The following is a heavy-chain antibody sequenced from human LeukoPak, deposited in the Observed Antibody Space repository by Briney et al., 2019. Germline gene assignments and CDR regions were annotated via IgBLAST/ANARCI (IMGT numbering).Heavy chain of an antibody. Sequence: PSETLSLTCTVSGGSISSYYWSWIRQPPGKGLEWIGYIYYSGSTNYNPSLKSRVTISVDTSKNQFSLKLSSVTAADTAVYYCARERPYSSGWYGYNWFDPWGQGTLVTVSS. J-gene: IGHJ5*02. CDR3: ARERPYSSGWYGYNWFDP. CDR1: GGSISSYY. V-gene: IGHV4-59*01. D-gene: IGHD6-19*01. CDR2: IYYSGST.